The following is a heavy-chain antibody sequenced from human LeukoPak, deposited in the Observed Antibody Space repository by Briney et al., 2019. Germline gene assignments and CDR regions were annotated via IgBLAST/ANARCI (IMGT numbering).Heavy chain of an antibody. CDR3: ARGSSAGSGSYWSVRVYYFDY. V-gene: IGHV4-39*07. Sequence: SSETLSLTCTVSGGSISSSSYYWGWIRQPPGKGLEWIGSIYYSGSTNYNPSLKSRVTISVDTSKNQFSLKLSSVTAADTAVYYCARGSSAGSGSYWSVRVYYFDYWGQGTLVTVSS. CDR1: GGSISSSSYY. D-gene: IGHD3-10*01. J-gene: IGHJ4*02. CDR2: IYYSGST.